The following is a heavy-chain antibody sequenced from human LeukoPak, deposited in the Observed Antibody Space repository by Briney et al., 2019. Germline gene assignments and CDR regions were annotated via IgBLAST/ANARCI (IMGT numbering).Heavy chain of an antibody. V-gene: IGHV1-2*02. J-gene: IGHJ4*02. CDR2: INPNSGGT. CDR3: ARDSLTYCSSTSCQIPFDY. CDR1: GYTFTGYY. D-gene: IGHD2-2*01. Sequence: ASVKVSCKASGYTFTGYYMHWVRQAPGQGLEGMGWINPNSGGTNYAQKFQGRVTMTRDTSISTAYMELSRLRSDDTAVYYCARDSLTYCSSTSCQIPFDYWGQGTLVTVSS.